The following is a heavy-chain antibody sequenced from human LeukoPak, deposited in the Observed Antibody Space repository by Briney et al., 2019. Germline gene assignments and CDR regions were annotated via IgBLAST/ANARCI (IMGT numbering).Heavy chain of an antibody. V-gene: IGHV4-34*01. CDR2: INHSGST. Sequence: KPSETLSLTCAVYGGSFSGYYWSWIRQPPGKGLEWIGEINHSGSTNYNPSLKSRVTISVDTSKNQFSLKLSSVTAADTAVYYCAIMNYYDSSGYYYEAGHWGQGTLVTVSS. CDR1: GGSFSGYY. D-gene: IGHD3-22*01. CDR3: AIMNYYDSSGYYYEAGH. J-gene: IGHJ4*02.